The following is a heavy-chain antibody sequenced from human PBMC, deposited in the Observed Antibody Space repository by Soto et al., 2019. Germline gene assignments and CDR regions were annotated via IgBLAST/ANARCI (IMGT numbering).Heavy chain of an antibody. D-gene: IGHD6-13*01. CDR1: GGSISSSNW. V-gene: IGHV4-4*02. Sequence: QVQLQESGPGLVKPSGTLSLTCAVSGGSISSSNWWSWVRQPPGKGLEWIGEIYHSGSTNYNPSRRRRVTISVDKSKNQYPLELSSVTAADTAVYYCARGGSSSWYGVYFDYWGQGTLVTVSS. CDR2: IYHSGST. J-gene: IGHJ4*02. CDR3: ARGGSSSWYGVYFDY.